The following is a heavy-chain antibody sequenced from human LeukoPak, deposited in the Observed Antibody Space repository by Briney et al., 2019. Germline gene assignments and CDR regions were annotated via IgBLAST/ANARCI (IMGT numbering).Heavy chain of an antibody. V-gene: IGHV1-69*13. CDR2: IIPIFGTA. Sequence: SVKVSCKASRGTFSSYAISWVRQAPGQGLEWMGGIIPIFGTANYAQKFQGRVTITADESTSTAYMELSSLRSEDTAVYYCARGRRDCSSTSCYKNYYYYMDVWGKGTTVTVSS. J-gene: IGHJ6*03. CDR1: RGTFSSYA. CDR3: ARGRRDCSSTSCYKNYYYYMDV. D-gene: IGHD2-2*02.